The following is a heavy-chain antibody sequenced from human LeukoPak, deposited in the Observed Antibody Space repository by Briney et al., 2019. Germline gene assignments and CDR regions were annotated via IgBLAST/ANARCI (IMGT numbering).Heavy chain of an antibody. CDR3: ARGPRYCSGGSCYYYGMDV. CDR2: IWYDGSNK. Sequence: GRSLRLSCAASGFTFSSYGMHWVRQAPGKGLEGVAVIWYDGSNKYYADSVKGRFTISRDNSKNTLYLQMNSLRAEDTAVYYCARGPRYCSGGSCYYYGMDVWGQGTTVTVSS. CDR1: GFTFSSYG. J-gene: IGHJ6*02. D-gene: IGHD2-15*01. V-gene: IGHV3-33*01.